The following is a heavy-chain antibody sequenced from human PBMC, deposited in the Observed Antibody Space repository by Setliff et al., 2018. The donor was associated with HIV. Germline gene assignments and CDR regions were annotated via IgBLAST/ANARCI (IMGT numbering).Heavy chain of an antibody. D-gene: IGHD1-20*01. J-gene: IGHJ5*01. CDR2: FDSSGST. V-gene: IGHV4-39*07. CDR1: GGSISSNIYR. CDR3: AGDSNNVRRFYC. Sequence: SETLSLTCTVSGGSISSNIYRGWVRQSPKEGLEWIGSFDSSGSTYYNPSLKSRVTISRDTSKSQFSLKLSSVTAAATAVYYCAGDSNNVRRFYCWGQGTLVTVSS.